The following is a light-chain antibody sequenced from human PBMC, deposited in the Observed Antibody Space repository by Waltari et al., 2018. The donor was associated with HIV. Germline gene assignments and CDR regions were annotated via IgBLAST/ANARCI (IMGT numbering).Light chain of an antibody. J-gene: IGLJ1*01. CDR1: INDFGNYSS. CDR3: VSYLGRNALV. CDR2: DVT. V-gene: IGLV2-14*03. Sequence: QSALTQPASVSGAPGQSITVSCTGPINDFGNYSSFSWYQQHPGKAPQIIIFDVTDRPPGVSDRFSGSQSGNTASLTISGLQAEDEADYYCVSYLGRNALVFGAGTKVAVL.